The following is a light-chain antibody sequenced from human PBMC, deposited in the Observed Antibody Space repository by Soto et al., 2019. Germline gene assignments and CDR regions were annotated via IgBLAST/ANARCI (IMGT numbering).Light chain of an antibody. J-gene: IGLJ1*01. CDR3: QSYDSTLSARYV. CDR2: GNN. Sequence: QSVLTQPPSVSGAPGQRVTISCTGSSSNIGAGFDVHWYQQLPGTAPKLLIYGNNNRPSGVPDRFSGSKSGTSASLAITGLQADDEGDYYCQSYDSTLSARYVFGTGTKLTVL. CDR1: SSNIGAGFD. V-gene: IGLV1-40*01.